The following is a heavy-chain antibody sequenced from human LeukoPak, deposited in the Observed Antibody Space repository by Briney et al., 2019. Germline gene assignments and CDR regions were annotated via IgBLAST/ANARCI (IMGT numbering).Heavy chain of an antibody. D-gene: IGHD5-18*01. J-gene: IGHJ4*02. CDR2: ISAYNGNT. V-gene: IGHV1-18*01. Sequence: ASVKVSCKASGYTFTSYGISWVRQAPGQGLEWMGWISAYNGNTNYAQKLQGRVTMTTDTSTSTAYMELRSLRSDDTAVYCCARDSEGYSYGNGFDYWGQGTLVTVSS. CDR1: GYTFTSYG. CDR3: ARDSEGYSYGNGFDY.